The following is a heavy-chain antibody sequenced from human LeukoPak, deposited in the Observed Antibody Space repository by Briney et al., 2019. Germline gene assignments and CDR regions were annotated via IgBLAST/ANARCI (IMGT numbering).Heavy chain of an antibody. CDR2: ISSSSSYI. V-gene: IGHV3-21*04. D-gene: IGHD3-10*01. CDR1: GFTFSSYS. J-gene: IGHJ4*02. CDR3: AKRVRGYFDY. Sequence: GGSLRLSCAASGFTFSSYSMNWVRQAPGKGLEWVSSISSSSSYIYYADSVKGRFTISRDNSKNTLYLQMNSLRAEDTAVYYCAKRVRGYFDYWGQGTLVTVSS.